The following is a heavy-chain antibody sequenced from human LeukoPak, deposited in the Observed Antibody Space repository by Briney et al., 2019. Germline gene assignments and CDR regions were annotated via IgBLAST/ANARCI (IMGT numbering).Heavy chain of an antibody. D-gene: IGHD3-22*01. J-gene: IGHJ4*02. CDR3: ARGTYYYEF. Sequence: GGSRRLSCAASKFTLSDYFMTWVRQAPGKVPEWVAYMNQLGTEKKYLDSVKGRFTISRDNVKNSLYLQMTSLRVDDTAVYYCARGTYYYEFWGQGTLVTVSS. CDR2: MNQLGTEK. CDR1: KFTLSDYF. V-gene: IGHV3-7*04.